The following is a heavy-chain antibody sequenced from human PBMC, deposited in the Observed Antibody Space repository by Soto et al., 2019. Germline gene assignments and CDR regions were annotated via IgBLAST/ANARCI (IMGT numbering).Heavy chain of an antibody. CDR2: VHDSGNT. J-gene: IGHJ5*02. V-gene: IGHV4-61*01. Sequence: SETLSLTCTVSTISVRSGTYYWSWIRQPSGQGLEWIGYVHDSGNTNYNPSLKSRVTISVDTSKNQFSLKLSSVTAADTAVYYCARGRIAARLPNWFDPWGQGTLVTVSS. CDR3: ARGRIAARLPNWFDP. CDR1: TISVRSGTYY. D-gene: IGHD6-6*01.